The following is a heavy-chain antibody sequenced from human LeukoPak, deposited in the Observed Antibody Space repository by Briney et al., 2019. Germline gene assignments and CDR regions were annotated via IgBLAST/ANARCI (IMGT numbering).Heavy chain of an antibody. V-gene: IGHV3-66*02. Sequence: PGGSLRLSCAASGFTVSSNYMSWVRQAPGKGLEWVSVIYSGGSTYYADSVKGRFTISRDNSKNTLYLQMKSLKVGDTSVHYCARVEATYYYGSATPYSPYWGQGSLVTVSS. CDR1: GFTVSSNY. CDR3: ARVEATYYYGSATPYSPY. J-gene: IGHJ4*02. D-gene: IGHD3-10*01. CDR2: IYSGGST.